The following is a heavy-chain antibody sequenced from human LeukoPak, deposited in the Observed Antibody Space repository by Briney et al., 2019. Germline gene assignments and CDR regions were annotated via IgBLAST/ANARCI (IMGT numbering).Heavy chain of an antibody. CDR2: IYTSGST. D-gene: IGHD4-11*01. CDR3: AREAVTTTYYYYYMDV. CDR1: GVSISSGSYY. Sequence: PSETLSLTCTVSGVSISSGSYYWGWIRQPAGKGLEWIGRIYTSGSTNYNPSLKSRVTISVDTSKNQFSLKLSSVTAADTAVYYCAREAVTTTYYYYYMDVWGKGTTVTVSS. V-gene: IGHV4-61*02. J-gene: IGHJ6*03.